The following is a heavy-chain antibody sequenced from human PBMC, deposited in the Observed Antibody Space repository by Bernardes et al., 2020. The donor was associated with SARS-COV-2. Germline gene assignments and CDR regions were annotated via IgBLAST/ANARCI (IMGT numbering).Heavy chain of an antibody. CDR1: GYTFTSYG. D-gene: IGHD3-16*01. CDR3: ARIMTTLGGVMAPEPVYGMDG. J-gene: IGHJ6*02. V-gene: IGHV1-18*01. CDR2: ISAYNGNT. Sequence: ASMKVSCKASGYTFTSYGISWVRQAPGQGLEWMGWISAYNGNTNYAQKLQGRVTMTTDTSTSTAYMELRSLGSDDTAVYYCARIMTTLGGVMAPEPVYGMDGGSQGPPLTVSS.